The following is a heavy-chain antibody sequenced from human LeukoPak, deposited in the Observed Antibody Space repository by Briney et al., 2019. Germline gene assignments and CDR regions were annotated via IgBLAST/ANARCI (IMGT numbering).Heavy chain of an antibody. CDR3: ARVEAYYDSRGSYFDY. CDR2: IYYSGST. J-gene: IGHJ4*02. V-gene: IGHV4-31*03. D-gene: IGHD3-22*01. Sequence: NPSQTLSLTCTVSGGSISSGGYYWSWIRQHPGKGLEWIGYIYYSGSTYYNPSLKSRVTISVDTSKNQFSLKLSSVTAADTAVYYCARVEAYYDSRGSYFDYWGQGTLVTVSS. CDR1: GGSISSGGYY.